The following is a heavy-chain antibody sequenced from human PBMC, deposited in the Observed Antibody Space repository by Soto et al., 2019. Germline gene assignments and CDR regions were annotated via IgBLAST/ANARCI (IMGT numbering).Heavy chain of an antibody. CDR3: VRLMYV. Sequence: LQLQESGPGLVKPSETLSLTCTVSGDSITSSDYYWGWIRQPPGKGLAWIGSVSYSGTSYYNPSLKSRITISVDTSKNLFSLKQSSVTAADTAVYYCVRLMYVWGQGTLVTVSS. CDR1: GDSITSSDYY. J-gene: IGHJ4*02. CDR2: VSYSGTS. V-gene: IGHV4-39*01. D-gene: IGHD2-8*01.